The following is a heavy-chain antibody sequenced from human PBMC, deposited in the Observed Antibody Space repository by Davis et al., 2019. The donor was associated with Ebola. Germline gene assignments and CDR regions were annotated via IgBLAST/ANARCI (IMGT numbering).Heavy chain of an antibody. Sequence: MPSETLSLTCAVYGGSLSGDYWNWIRQPPGKGLEWIGEISRGCSTTFNPSLKSRVTMSIDTSNNQFSLRLTSVTAADTAVYYRARRGRAVVRGIFYAMDVWSQGTTAAVS. CDR3: ARRGRAVVRGIFYAMDV. CDR1: GGSLSGDY. CDR2: ISRGCST. V-gene: IGHV4-34*01. J-gene: IGHJ6*02. D-gene: IGHD3-10*01.